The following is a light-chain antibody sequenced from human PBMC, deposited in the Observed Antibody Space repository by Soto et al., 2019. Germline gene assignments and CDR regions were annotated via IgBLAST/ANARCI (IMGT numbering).Light chain of an antibody. CDR1: QSISSY. CDR3: QQSYSTPR. CDR2: AAS. V-gene: IGKV1-39*01. J-gene: IGKJ1*01. Sequence: DIQMTQSPSSLSASVGDRVTITCRASQSISSYLNWYQQKPGKAPKLLIYAASSLQSGVPSRFSGSGSGTDFPITISSLQPEDFATYYCQQSYSTPRFGQGTKVEIK.